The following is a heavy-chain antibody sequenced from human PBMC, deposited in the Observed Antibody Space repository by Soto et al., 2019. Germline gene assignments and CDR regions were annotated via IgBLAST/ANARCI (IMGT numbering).Heavy chain of an antibody. V-gene: IGHV6-1*01. Sequence: SQTLSLTCAISGDSVSSNSAAWNWIRQSPSRGLEWLGRTYYRSKWYNDYAVSVKSRITINPDTSKNQFSLQLNSVTPEDTAVYYCARDLDGAVAGLDYHYGMDVWGQGTTVTVSS. J-gene: IGHJ6*02. CDR1: GDSVSSNSAA. CDR2: TYYRSKWYN. CDR3: ARDLDGAVAGLDYHYGMDV. D-gene: IGHD6-19*01.